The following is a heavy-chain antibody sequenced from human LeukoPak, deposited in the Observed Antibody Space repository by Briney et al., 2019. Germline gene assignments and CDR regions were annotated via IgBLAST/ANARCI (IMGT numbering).Heavy chain of an antibody. D-gene: IGHD2/OR15-2a*01. J-gene: IGHJ5*02. CDR2: IKQDGSEK. V-gene: IGHV3-7*01. CDR3: ARDNPPDPAVVMENWFDP. Sequence: GGSLRLSCAASGFTFSSYAMSWVRQAPGKGLEWVANIKQDGSEKYYVDSVKGRFTISRDNAKNSLYLQMNSLRAEDTAVYYCARDNPPDPAVVMENWFDPWGQGTLVTVSS. CDR1: GFTFSSYA.